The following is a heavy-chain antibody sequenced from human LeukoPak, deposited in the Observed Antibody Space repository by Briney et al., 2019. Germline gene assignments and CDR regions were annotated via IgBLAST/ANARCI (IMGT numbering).Heavy chain of an antibody. CDR2: ISSTGSNI. CDR1: GFTFSTYE. Sequence: GGSLRLSCAASGFTFSTYEMNWVRQAPGKGLEWFSYISSTGSNIYYADSVKGRFIISRDNSKNTVYLQLNSLRAEDTAVYYCARGGDTIGSIRSPFDIWGQGTMVTVSS. D-gene: IGHD3-22*01. J-gene: IGHJ3*02. V-gene: IGHV3-48*03. CDR3: ARGGDTIGSIRSPFDI.